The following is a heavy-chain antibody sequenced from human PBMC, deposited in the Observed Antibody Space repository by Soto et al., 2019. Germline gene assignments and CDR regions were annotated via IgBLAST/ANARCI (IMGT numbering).Heavy chain of an antibody. J-gene: IGHJ3*02. V-gene: IGHV4-30-2*01. CDR2: IYHSGST. CDR3: ARVHLWELLPAEADAFDI. D-gene: IGHD1-26*01. Sequence: QLQLQESGSGLVKPSQTLSLTCAVSGGSISSGGYSWSWIRQPPGKGLEWIGYIYHSGSTYYNPSLKSRVTISVDRSKNQFSLKLSSVTAADTAVYYCARVHLWELLPAEADAFDIWGQGTMVTVSS. CDR1: GGSISSGGYS.